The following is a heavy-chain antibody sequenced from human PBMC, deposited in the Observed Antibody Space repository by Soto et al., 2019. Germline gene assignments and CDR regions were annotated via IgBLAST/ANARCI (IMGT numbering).Heavy chain of an antibody. J-gene: IGHJ6*02. Sequence: GGSLRLSCAASGFTFTNYGMHWVRQAPGKGLEWVAVISYDGSNKYYADSVKGQFTISRDNSKNTLYLQMNSLRAEDTAVYYCAKPLQEIILVPAAQTPSYYYYGVDVWGQGTTVTVSS. CDR3: AKPLQEIILVPAAQTPSYYYYGVDV. CDR2: ISYDGSNK. V-gene: IGHV3-30*18. CDR1: GFTFTNYG. D-gene: IGHD2-2*01.